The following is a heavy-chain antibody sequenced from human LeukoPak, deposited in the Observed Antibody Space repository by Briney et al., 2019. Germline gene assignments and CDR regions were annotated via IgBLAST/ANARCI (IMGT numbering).Heavy chain of an antibody. Sequence: PGGPLRLSCAASEFIFSSYWMRWVRQAPGKGLEWVANIKQDGSEKNYVDSVKGRFTISRDNAKNSMYLQMNSLRVEDTAVYYCAREGFAAASDIWGQGTMVTVSS. CDR3: AREGFAAASDI. V-gene: IGHV3-7*01. D-gene: IGHD2-15*01. CDR1: EFIFSSYW. CDR2: IKQDGSEK. J-gene: IGHJ3*02.